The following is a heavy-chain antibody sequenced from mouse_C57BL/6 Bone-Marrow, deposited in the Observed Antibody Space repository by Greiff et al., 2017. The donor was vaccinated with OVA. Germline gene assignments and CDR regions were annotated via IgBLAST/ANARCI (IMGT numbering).Heavy chain of an antibody. D-gene: IGHD1-1*01. CDR2: FYPGSGSI. J-gene: IGHJ1*03. CDR3: ARHEVWAYYGSSYVGYFDV. CDR1: GYTFTEYT. Sequence: VKLQESGAELVKPGASVKLSCKASGYTFTEYTIHWVKQRSGQGLEWIGWFYPGSGSIKYNEKFKDKATLTADKSSSTVYMELSRLTSEDSAVYFGARHEVWAYYGSSYVGYFDVWGTGTTVTVSS. V-gene: IGHV1-62-2*01.